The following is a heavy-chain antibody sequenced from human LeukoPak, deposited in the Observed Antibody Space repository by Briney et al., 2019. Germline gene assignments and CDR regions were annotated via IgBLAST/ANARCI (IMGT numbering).Heavy chain of an antibody. Sequence: GGSLRLSCAASGFNFTSYSMNSVRQAPGKGLEWVSSIGGSSKPIYYADSVKGQFTTSRDNAKTSLYLEMNSLRAEDTAVYYCAREYEEGFDYWGQGTLVTVSS. CDR3: AREYEEGFDY. CDR2: IGGSSKPI. J-gene: IGHJ4*02. CDR1: GFNFTSYS. V-gene: IGHV3-21*01. D-gene: IGHD3-16*01.